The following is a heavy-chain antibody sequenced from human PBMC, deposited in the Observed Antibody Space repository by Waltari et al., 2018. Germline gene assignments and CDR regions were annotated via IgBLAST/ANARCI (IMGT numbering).Heavy chain of an antibody. CDR2: INHSGST. J-gene: IGHJ6*02. Sequence: QVQLQQWGAGLLKPSETLSLTCAVYGGSFSGYYWSWIRQPPGKGLEWIGEINHSGSTNYNPSLKSRVTRSVDTSKNQFSLKLSSVTAADTAVYYCARLGYSNYLNYYYYGMDVWGQGTTVTVSS. CDR3: ARLGYSNYLNYYYYGMDV. V-gene: IGHV4-34*01. CDR1: GGSFSGYY. D-gene: IGHD4-4*01.